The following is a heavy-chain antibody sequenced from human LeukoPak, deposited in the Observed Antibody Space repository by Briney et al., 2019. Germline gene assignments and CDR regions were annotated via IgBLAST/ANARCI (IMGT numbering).Heavy chain of an antibody. CDR2: ISRNSGSI. J-gene: IGHJ4*02. Sequence: PGGSLRLSCAASGFTFDVYAMHWVRQAPRKGLEWVSGISRNSGSIGYEDSVKGRFTISRDNANNSLYLQMNSLRAEDTALYYCAKDTVYYYDSSGFIDYWGQGTLVTVSS. D-gene: IGHD3-22*01. CDR3: AKDTVYYYDSSGFIDY. CDR1: GFTFDVYA. V-gene: IGHV3-9*01.